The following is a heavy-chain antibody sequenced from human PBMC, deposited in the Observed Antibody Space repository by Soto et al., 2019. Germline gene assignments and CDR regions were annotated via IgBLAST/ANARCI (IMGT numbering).Heavy chain of an antibody. CDR3: AIALRACGSCQSAFDI. D-gene: IGHD2-15*01. J-gene: IGHJ3*02. CDR1: GYTFTSYA. V-gene: IGHV1-3*01. CDR2: INAGNGNT. Sequence: ASVKVSCKASGYTFTSYAMHWVRQAPGQRLEWMGWINAGNGNTKYSQKFQGRVTITRDTSASTAYMELSSLRSEDTAVYYCAIALRACGSCQSAFDIWGHWTMVTVSS.